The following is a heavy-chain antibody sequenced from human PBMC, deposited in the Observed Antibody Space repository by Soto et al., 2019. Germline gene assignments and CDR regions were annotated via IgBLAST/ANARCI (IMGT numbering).Heavy chain of an antibody. CDR3: ARGSCTNGVCLYYYYLDV. CDR2: MNPNSGNT. V-gene: IGHV1-8*01. CDR1: GYTFTSYD. J-gene: IGHJ6*03. Sequence: ASVKVSCKASGYTFTSYDINWVRQATGQGLEWMGWMNPNSGNTGYAQKFQGRVTMTRNTSISTAYKELSSLRSEDTAVYYCARGSCTNGVCLYYYYLDVWGKGTTVTVSS. D-gene: IGHD2-8*01.